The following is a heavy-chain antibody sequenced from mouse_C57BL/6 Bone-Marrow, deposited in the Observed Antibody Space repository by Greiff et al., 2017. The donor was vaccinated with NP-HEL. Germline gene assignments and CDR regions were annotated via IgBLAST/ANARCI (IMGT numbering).Heavy chain of an antibody. V-gene: IGHV2-3*01. CDR2: IWGDGST. Sequence: VQLQESGPGLVAPSQSLSITCTASGFSLTSYGVSWVRQPPGKGLEWLGVIWGDGSTTYHSAHISRLSIIKDNSNTQVFLKLNRLQTDDAAAYDYAKGGLGPAGFAYWGQGTLVTVSA. CDR3: AKGGLGPAGFAY. D-gene: IGHD4-1*01. CDR1: GFSLTSYG. J-gene: IGHJ3*01.